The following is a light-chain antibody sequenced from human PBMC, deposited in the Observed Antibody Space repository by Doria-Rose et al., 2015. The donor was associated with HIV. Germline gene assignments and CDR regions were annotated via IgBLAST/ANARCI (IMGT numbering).Light chain of an antibody. CDR1: QSFSSTY. V-gene: IGKV3-20*01. CDR2: DGS. CDR3: HQYGTSWT. J-gene: IGKJ1*01. Sequence: TQSPGTLSLSPGERATLSCRASQSFSSTYLAWYQQKPGQAPSLLIYDGSTRATSIPDRFSASGPGTDFTLTINRLEPEDFALYYCHQYGTSWTFGQGTKVEI.